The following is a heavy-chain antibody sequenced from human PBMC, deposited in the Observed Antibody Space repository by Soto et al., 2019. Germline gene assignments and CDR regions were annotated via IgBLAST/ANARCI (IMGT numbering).Heavy chain of an antibody. Sequence: GGSLRLSCVASGFSFSDFSMHWVRQAPGKGLEWVAYISSSGSLIYYADSVKGRFTISRDSAKSSLYLQMNSLRDEDTAVYYCPRDPTINYLPYYGLDVWGHGTTVTV. CDR2: ISSSGSLI. CDR3: PRDPTINYLPYYGLDV. V-gene: IGHV3-48*02. CDR1: GFSFSDFS. J-gene: IGHJ6*02. D-gene: IGHD5-12*01.